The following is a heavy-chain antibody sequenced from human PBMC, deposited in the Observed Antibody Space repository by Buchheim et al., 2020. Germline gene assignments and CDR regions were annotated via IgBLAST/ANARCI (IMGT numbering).Heavy chain of an antibody. CDR1: GFTFSSYG. CDR2: ISYDGSNK. J-gene: IGHJ4*02. CDR3: AKFSLSNYDY. Sequence: QVQLVESGGGVVQPGRSLRLSCAASGFTFSSYGMHWVRQAPGKGLEWVAVISYDGSNKYYADSVKGRFTISRDNSKNTPYLQMNSLRAEDTAVYYCAKFSLSNYDYWGQGTL. D-gene: IGHD4-11*01. V-gene: IGHV3-30*18.